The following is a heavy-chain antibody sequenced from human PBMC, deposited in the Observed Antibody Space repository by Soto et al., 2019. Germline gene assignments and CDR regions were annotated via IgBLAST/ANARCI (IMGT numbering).Heavy chain of an antibody. V-gene: IGHV1-69*13. D-gene: IGHD3-22*01. J-gene: IGHJ4*02. CDR1: GGTFSSYA. Sequence: SVKVSCKASGGTFSSYAISWVRQAPGQGLEWMGGIIPIFGTANYAQKFQGRVTITADESTSTAYMELSSLRSEDTAVYYCARDYYDSSGSPYFDYWGQGTLVTVSS. CDR3: ARDYYDSSGSPYFDY. CDR2: IIPIFGTA.